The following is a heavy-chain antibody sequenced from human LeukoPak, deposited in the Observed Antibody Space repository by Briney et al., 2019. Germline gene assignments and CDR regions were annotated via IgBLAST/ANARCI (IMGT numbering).Heavy chain of an antibody. V-gene: IGHV4-59*12. Sequence: SETLSLTCTVSGDSISTYYWSWIRQPPGKGLEWIGFIYYSGSTNYNPSLKSRVTISVDTSKNQFSLKLSSVTAADTAVYYCAREIYCSGGSCSLDAFDIWGQGTMVTVSS. CDR3: AREIYCSGGSCSLDAFDI. J-gene: IGHJ3*02. CDR2: IYYSGST. CDR1: GDSISTYY. D-gene: IGHD2-15*01.